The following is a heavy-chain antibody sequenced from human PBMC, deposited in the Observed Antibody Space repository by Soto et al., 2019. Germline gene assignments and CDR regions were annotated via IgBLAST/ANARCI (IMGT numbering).Heavy chain of an antibody. CDR3: ARAGGGSYLPATGH. D-gene: IGHD1-26*01. J-gene: IGHJ4*02. CDR1: GYTFTSYG. Sequence: QVQLVQSGAEVKKPGASVKVSCKTSGYTFTSYGISWVRQAPGQGLEWMGWISAYNGNTNYAPKLQRRVTMTTETSRSTAYMERRRLRSDDTAVYYCARAGGGSYLPATGHWGQGTLVTVSS. V-gene: IGHV1-18*01. CDR2: ISAYNGNT.